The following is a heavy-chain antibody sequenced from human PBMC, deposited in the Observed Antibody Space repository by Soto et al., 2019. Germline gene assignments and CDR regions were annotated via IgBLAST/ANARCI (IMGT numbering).Heavy chain of an antibody. CDR1: GVTFSSYG. D-gene: IGHD4-17*01. J-gene: IGHJ6*02. Sequence: GSLRISCAACGVTFSSYGMHGFRQDPGKGLEWVAVIWYDGSNKYYADSVKGRFTISRDNSKNTLYLQMNSLRAEDTAVYYCARDDLGNSGDYLHLIPSPGAYGMDVWGQGTTVTVSS. V-gene: IGHV3-33*01. CDR3: ARDDLGNSGDYLHLIPSPGAYGMDV. CDR2: IWYDGSNK.